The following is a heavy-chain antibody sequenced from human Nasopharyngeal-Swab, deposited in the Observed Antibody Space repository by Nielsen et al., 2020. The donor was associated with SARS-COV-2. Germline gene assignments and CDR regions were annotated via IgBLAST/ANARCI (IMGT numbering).Heavy chain of an antibody. CDR1: GGSINSGVYY. J-gene: IGHJ4*02. V-gene: IGHV4-31*03. Sequence: SETLSLTCTVSGGSINSGVYYWSWIRQHPEKGLEWIGYIYYSGSTYYNPSLKSRVTMSVDRSKNQFSLKLSSVTAADTAVYYCARHFTSSWYFDSWGQGTLVTVSS. D-gene: IGHD6-13*01. CDR2: IYYSGST. CDR3: ARHFTSSWYFDS.